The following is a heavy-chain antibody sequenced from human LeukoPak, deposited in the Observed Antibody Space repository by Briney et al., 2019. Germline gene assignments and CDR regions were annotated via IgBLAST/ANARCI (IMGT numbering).Heavy chain of an antibody. CDR2: INLDGSER. D-gene: IGHD6-13*01. V-gene: IGHV3-7*01. Sequence: GGSLRLSCAASGFTFSGHSMTWVRQAPGKGLEWVANINLDGSERFYVDFVKGRFTISRDNDDNSMYLQMNSLRAEDTAVYYCGRVIAGAIDYWGQGTLVTVSS. CDR3: GRVIAGAIDY. CDR1: GFTFSGHS. J-gene: IGHJ4*02.